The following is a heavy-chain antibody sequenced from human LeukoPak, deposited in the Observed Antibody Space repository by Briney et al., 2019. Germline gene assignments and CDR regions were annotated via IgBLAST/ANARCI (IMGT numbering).Heavy chain of an antibody. D-gene: IGHD3-10*01. J-gene: IGHJ5*02. CDR2: IYYSGST. CDR1: GGSISNSSYY. CDR3: ARQFPAPFGELLSGLYWFDP. V-gene: IGHV4-39*01. Sequence: ASETLSLTCTVSGGSISNSSYYWGWIRQPPGKGLEWIGSIYYSGSTYYNPSLKSRVTISVDTSKNQFSLKLSSVTAADTAVYYCARQFPAPFGELLSGLYWFDPWGQGTLVTVSS.